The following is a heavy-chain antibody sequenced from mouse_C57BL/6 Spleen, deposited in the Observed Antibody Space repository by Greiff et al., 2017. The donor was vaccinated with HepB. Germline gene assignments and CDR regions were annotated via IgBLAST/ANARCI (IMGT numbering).Heavy chain of an antibody. CDR1: GYTFTSYW. Sequence: QVQLQQPGAELVKPGASVKLSCKASGYTFTSYWMHWVKQRPGQGLEWIGMIHPNSGSTNYNEKFKSKATLTVDTSSSTAYMQLSSLTSEDSAVYYCARVTTVAHWYFDVWGTGTTVTVSS. V-gene: IGHV1-64*01. D-gene: IGHD1-1*01. CDR3: ARVTTVAHWYFDV. J-gene: IGHJ1*03. CDR2: IHPNSGST.